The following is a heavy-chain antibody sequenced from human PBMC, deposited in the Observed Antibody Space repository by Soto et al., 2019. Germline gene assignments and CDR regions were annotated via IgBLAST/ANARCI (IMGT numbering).Heavy chain of an antibody. J-gene: IGHJ6*02. CDR3: ARPNTNHWIFGSDYYYGMDV. V-gene: IGHV5-51*01. Sequence: PGESLKISCKGSGYSFTSYWIGWVRQMPGKGLEWMGIIYPGDSDTRYSPSFQGQVTISADKSISTAYLQWSSLKASDTAMYYCARPNTNHWIFGSDYYYGMDVWGQGTTVTVSS. CDR1: GYSFTSYW. CDR2: IYPGDSDT. D-gene: IGHD2-2*03.